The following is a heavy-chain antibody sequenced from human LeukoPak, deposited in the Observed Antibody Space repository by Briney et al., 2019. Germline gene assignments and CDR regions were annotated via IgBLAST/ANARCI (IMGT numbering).Heavy chain of an antibody. D-gene: IGHD1-26*01. CDR3: ARDHLGSLDY. CDR2: IKQDESEK. Sequence: GGSLRLSCAASGFTFNTYWIAWVRQAPGKGLEWVANIKQDESEKYYVDSVKGRFTISRDNAKNSLYLQMNSLTAEDTAVYYCARDHLGSLDYWGQGILVTVSS. V-gene: IGHV3-7*01. CDR1: GFTFNTYW. J-gene: IGHJ4*02.